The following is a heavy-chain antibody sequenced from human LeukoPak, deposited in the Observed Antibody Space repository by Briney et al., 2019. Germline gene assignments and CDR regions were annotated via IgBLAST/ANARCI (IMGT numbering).Heavy chain of an antibody. J-gene: IGHJ4*02. Sequence: ASVKVSCKASGGTFSSYAISWVRQAPGQGLEWMGGIIPIFGTANYAQKFQGRVTITADESTSTAYMELSSLRSEDTAVYYCARTKVVITTPYYFDYWGQGTLVTVSS. D-gene: IGHD3-22*01. CDR1: GGTFSSYA. CDR3: ARTKVVITTPYYFDY. CDR2: IIPIFGTA. V-gene: IGHV1-69*13.